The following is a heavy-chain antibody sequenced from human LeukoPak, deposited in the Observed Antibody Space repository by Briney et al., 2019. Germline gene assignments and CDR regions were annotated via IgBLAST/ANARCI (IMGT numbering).Heavy chain of an antibody. CDR1: GFTFNTYS. J-gene: IGHJ4*02. Sequence: GGSLRLSCAASGFTFNTYSMHWVRQAPGKGLEWVVVISHDGSKKYYADSVKGRFTISRDNSKNTLYLQMSSLRAEDTAVYYCAREYSGRGYFDYWGQGTLVTVSS. CDR2: ISHDGSKK. V-gene: IGHV3-30-3*01. CDR3: AREYSGRGYFDY. D-gene: IGHD5-12*01.